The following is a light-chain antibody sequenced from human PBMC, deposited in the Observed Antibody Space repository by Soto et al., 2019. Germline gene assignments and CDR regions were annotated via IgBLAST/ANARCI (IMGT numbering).Light chain of an antibody. J-gene: IGLJ2*01. CDR3: SSYTSSSTLV. CDR1: SSDVGGYNY. Sequence: QSALTQPASVSGSPGQSITISCTGTSSDVGGYNYVSWYQQHPGKAPKLMIYDVSNRPSGVYNRFSGSKSGNTASLTISGLQAEDEADYYCSSYTSSSTLVFGRVTKLTVL. CDR2: DVS. V-gene: IGLV2-14*03.